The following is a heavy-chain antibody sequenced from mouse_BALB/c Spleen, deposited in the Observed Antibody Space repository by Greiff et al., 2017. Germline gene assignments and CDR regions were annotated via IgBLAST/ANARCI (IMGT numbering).Heavy chain of an antibody. D-gene: IGHD2-1*01. Sequence: DVHLVESGGGLVKPGGSLKLSCAASGFTFSSYAMSWVRQTPEKRLEWVASISSGGSTYYPDSVKGRFTISRDNARNILYLQMSSLRSEDTAMYYCARVLLSFAYWGQGTLVTVSA. CDR1: GFTFSSYA. CDR2: ISSGGST. J-gene: IGHJ3*01. V-gene: IGHV5-6-5*01. CDR3: ARVLLSFAY.